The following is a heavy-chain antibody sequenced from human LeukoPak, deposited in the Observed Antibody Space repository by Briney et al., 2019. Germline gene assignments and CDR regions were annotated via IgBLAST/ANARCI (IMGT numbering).Heavy chain of an antibody. CDR1: GFTFSSYG. V-gene: IGHV3-30*03. D-gene: IGHD4-23*01. CDR2: ISYDGSDK. J-gene: IGHJ6*03. Sequence: PGGSLRLSCAASGFTFSSYGMHWVRQAPGKGLEWVAVISYDGSDKYYADSVKGRFTVSRDNSKNTLYLQMNSLRADDTAVYYCAREAWYLQGVYYYYYMDVWGKGTTVTVSS. CDR3: AREAWYLQGVYYYYYMDV.